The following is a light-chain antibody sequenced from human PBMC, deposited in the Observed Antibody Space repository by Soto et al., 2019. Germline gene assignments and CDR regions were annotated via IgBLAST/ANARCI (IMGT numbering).Light chain of an antibody. J-gene: IGLJ2*01. CDR2: EVS. V-gene: IGLV2-8*01. CDR1: SSDVGGYNY. CDR3: SSYAGSNNPHVV. Sequence: QSVLTQPPSASGSPGQSVTISCTGTSSDVGGYNYVSWYQQHPGKAPKLMIYEVSKRPSGVPDRFSGSKSGNTASLTVSGLQAEDEADHYCSSYAGSNNPHVVFGGGTKLTVL.